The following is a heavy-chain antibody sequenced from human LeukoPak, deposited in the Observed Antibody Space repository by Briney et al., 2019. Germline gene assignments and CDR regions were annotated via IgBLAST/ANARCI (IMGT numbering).Heavy chain of an antibody. Sequence: PGRSLRLSCAASGFTFYDYAMHWVRHAPGKGLEWGSGISWNSGSIGYADSVKGRFTISRDNAKNSLYLQMNSLRAEDTALYYCAKGRYGSGSYYFDYWGQGTLVTVSS. J-gene: IGHJ4*02. D-gene: IGHD3-10*01. CDR2: ISWNSGSI. V-gene: IGHV3-9*01. CDR1: GFTFYDYA. CDR3: AKGRYGSGSYYFDY.